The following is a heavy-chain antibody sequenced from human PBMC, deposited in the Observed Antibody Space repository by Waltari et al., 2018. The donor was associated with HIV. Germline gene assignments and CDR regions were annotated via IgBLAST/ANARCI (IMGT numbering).Heavy chain of an antibody. CDR1: GYSFTTHA. V-gene: IGHV5-51*03. D-gene: IGHD3-10*01. J-gene: IGHJ3*02. CDR2: IYPGDSDT. CDR3: ARRGIDNDAFDI. Sequence: ELQLVLSGAEVKKPGESLEISCQGSGYSFTTHAVGWVRQMPGKGLEWMGIIYPGDSDTRYSPSFQGQVTISADKSISTAYLQWSSLKASDTAMYYCARRGIDNDAFDIWGQGTMVTVSS.